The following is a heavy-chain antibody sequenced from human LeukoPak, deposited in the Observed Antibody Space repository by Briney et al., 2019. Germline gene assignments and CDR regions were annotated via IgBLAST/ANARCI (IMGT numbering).Heavy chain of an antibody. Sequence: PSETLFLTCTVSGGSSSSSSYYWGWIRQPPGKGLEWIGSIYYSGSTYYNPSLKSRVTISVDTSKNQFSLKLSSVTAADTAVYYCARTENDYYDSSGYRYWGQGTLVTVSS. V-gene: IGHV4-39*01. CDR2: IYYSGST. CDR1: GGSSSSSSYY. CDR3: ARTENDYYDSSGYRY. D-gene: IGHD3-22*01. J-gene: IGHJ4*02.